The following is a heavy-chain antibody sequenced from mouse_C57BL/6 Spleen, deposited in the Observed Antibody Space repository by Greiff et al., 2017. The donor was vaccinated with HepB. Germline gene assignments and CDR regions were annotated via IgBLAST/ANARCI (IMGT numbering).Heavy chain of an antibody. Sequence: EVKLVESGGGLVKPGGSLKLSCAASGFTFSDYGMHWVRQAPEKGLEWVAYISSGSSTIYYADTVQGRFTISRDNDKNTLFLQMTSLRSEDTAMYYCPYGYYDYAMDYGGQGTSVTVCS. J-gene: IGHJ4*01. V-gene: IGHV5-17*01. CDR1: GFTFSDYG. CDR3: PYGYYDYAMDY. CDR2: ISSGSSTI. D-gene: IGHD2-3*01.